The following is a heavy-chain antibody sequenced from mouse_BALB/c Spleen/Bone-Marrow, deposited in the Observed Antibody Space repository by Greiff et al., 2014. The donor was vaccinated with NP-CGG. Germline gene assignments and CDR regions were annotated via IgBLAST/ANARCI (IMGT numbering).Heavy chain of an antibody. CDR1: GFTSTDYY. V-gene: IGHV7-3*02. D-gene: IGHD2-14*01. Sequence: EVKLQESGGGLVQPGGSLRLSCATSGFTSTDYYMSWVRQPPGKALEWLGFIRNKANGYTTEYSASVKGRFTISRDNSQSILYLQMNTLRAEDSATYYCARPYYRYDGGYFDVWGAGTTVTVSS. CDR3: ARPYYRYDGGYFDV. CDR2: IRNKANGYTT. J-gene: IGHJ1*01.